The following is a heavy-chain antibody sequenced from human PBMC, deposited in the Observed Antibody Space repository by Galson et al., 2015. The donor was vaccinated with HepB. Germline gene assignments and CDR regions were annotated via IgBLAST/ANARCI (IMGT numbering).Heavy chain of an antibody. Sequence: SLRLSCAASEFTFSNYAMSWVRQAPGKGLEWVSSITASGGSTYYADSVKGRFTISRDNSKNTLYLQMNSLRAEDTAVYYCATRRVYSGYFSGWYLDYWGQGTLVTVSS. D-gene: IGHD5-12*01. V-gene: IGHV3-23*01. CDR1: EFTFSNYA. CDR3: ATRRVYSGYFSGWYLDY. J-gene: IGHJ4*02. CDR2: ITASGGST.